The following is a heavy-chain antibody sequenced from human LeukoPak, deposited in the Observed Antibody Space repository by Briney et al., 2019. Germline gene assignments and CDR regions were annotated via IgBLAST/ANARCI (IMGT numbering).Heavy chain of an antibody. CDR1: GGSINSSSYY. CDR2: VYYSGRT. J-gene: IGHJ3*01. CDR3: ARHGPVVTATDAFDL. D-gene: IGHD2-21*02. Sequence: SETLSLTCTVSGGSINSSSYYCAWIRQSPGRGLEWLGSVYYSGRTDYNPSLKGRVTIFVDTSKNQLSLRLKAATAADTGVYYCARHGPVVTATDAFDLWGQGTMVTVSS. V-gene: IGHV4-39*01.